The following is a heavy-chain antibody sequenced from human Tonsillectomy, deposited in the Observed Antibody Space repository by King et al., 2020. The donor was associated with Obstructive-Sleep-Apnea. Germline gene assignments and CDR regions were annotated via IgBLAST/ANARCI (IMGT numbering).Heavy chain of an antibody. D-gene: IGHD6-19*01. Sequence: VQLVESGGGVVQPGRSLRLSCAASGFTFISYGMHWVRQAPGKGLEWVAVIWYDGINKCYADSVKGRFTISRDNSKNTLYLQMNSLRAEDTAVYYCARELVDSSGWYYFDYWGQGTLVTVSS. CDR2: IWYDGINK. V-gene: IGHV3-33*01. CDR1: GFTFISYG. CDR3: ARELVDSSGWYYFDY. J-gene: IGHJ4*02.